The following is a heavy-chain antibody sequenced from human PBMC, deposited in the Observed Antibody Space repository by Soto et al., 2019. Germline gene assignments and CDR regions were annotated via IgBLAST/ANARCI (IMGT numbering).Heavy chain of an antibody. V-gene: IGHV3-74*01. CDR3: ARTGIAAAGFHFDY. Sequence: GGSLRLSCAASGFTFSSYWMHWVRQAPGKGLVWVSRINSDGSSTSYADSVKGRFTISRDNAKNTLYLQMNSLRAEDTAVYYCARTGIAAAGFHFDYWGQGTLVTVSS. CDR1: GFTFSSYW. J-gene: IGHJ4*02. D-gene: IGHD6-13*01. CDR2: INSDGSST.